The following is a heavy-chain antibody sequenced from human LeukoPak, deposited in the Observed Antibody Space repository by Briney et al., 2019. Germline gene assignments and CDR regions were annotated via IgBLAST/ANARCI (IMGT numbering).Heavy chain of an antibody. CDR1: GASISTNMYY. CDR3: ARQGYGSSSFFDY. J-gene: IGHJ4*02. CDR2: LFHSGTT. Sequence: PSETLSLTCTVSGASISTNMYYWGWIRQPPGKELEWIGNLFHSGTTYYSPSLKSRVSISVDTSKNQFSLRLNSVNAADTAVYYCARQGYGSSSFFDYWGQGTLVTVSP. D-gene: IGHD6-6*01. V-gene: IGHV4-39*01.